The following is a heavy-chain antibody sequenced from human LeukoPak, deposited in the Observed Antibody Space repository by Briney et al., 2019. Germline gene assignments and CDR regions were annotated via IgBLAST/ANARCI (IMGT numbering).Heavy chain of an antibody. V-gene: IGHV4-4*08. D-gene: IGHD6-19*01. Sequence: SETLSLTCTVSGGSITNYYWTWIRQPPGKGLEWIGRIYTSGSTNYNPSLKSRVTISVDTSKNQFSLKLSSVTAADTAVYYCARRYSSGWPYYYYYMDVWGKGTTVTVSS. J-gene: IGHJ6*03. CDR2: IYTSGST. CDR1: GGSITNYY. CDR3: ARRYSSGWPYYYYYMDV.